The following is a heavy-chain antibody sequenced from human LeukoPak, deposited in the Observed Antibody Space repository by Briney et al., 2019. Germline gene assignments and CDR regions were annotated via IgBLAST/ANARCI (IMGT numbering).Heavy chain of an antibody. CDR2: IVVGSDNT. V-gene: IGHV1-58*01. J-gene: IGHJ3*02. CDR1: GFTFTSSA. D-gene: IGHD7-27*01. Sequence: SVKVSCKASGFTFTSSAVQWVRQARGQRLEWIGWIVVGSDNTNYAQKFQERVTITRAMSTSTAYMELSSLRSEDTAVYYCAADGDPRRSGGAFDIWGQGTMVTVSS. CDR3: AADGDPRRSGGAFDI.